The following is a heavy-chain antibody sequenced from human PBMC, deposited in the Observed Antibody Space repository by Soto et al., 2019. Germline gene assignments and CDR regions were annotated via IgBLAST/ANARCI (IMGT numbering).Heavy chain of an antibody. CDR3: ARVGAAASPLGV. V-gene: IGHV1-69*13. J-gene: IGHJ6*02. CDR2: IIPIFGTA. CDR1: GGTFSSYA. D-gene: IGHD6-13*01. Sequence: GASVKVSCKASGGTFSSYAISWVRQAPGQGLEWMGGIIPIFGTANYAQKFQGRVTITADESTSTAYMELSSLRSEDTAVYYCARVGAAASPLGVWGQGTTVTVSS.